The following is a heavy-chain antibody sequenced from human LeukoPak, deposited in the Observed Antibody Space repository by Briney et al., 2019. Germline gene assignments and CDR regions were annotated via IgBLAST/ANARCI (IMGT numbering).Heavy chain of an antibody. D-gene: IGHD1-14*01. CDR3: VRHLTDPTSGDY. V-gene: IGHV1-2*02. J-gene: IGHJ4*02. CDR1: GYTFTDEY. CDR2: MHPNTGDT. Sequence: ASVKVSCKTSGYTFTDEYIHWVRQAPGHGLECMGWMHPNTGDTVYVQQFQGRVTFTRDTSISTAYMELHRLRSDDTAVYYCVRHLTDPTSGDYWGQGTLVTVSS.